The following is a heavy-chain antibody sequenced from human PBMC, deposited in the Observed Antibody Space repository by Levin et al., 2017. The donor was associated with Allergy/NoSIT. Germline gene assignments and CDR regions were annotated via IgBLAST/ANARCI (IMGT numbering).Heavy chain of an antibody. CDR2: ISAYNGNT. CDR3: ARDLTIFGVVIIYGMDV. J-gene: IGHJ6*02. Sequence: PGGSLRLSCKASGYTFTSYGISWVRQAPGQGLEWMGWISAYNGNTKYAQKLQGRVTMTTDTSTSTAYMELRSLRSDDTAVYYCARDLTIFGVVIIYGMDVWGQGTTVTVSS. CDR1: GYTFTSYG. V-gene: IGHV1-18*01. D-gene: IGHD3-3*01.